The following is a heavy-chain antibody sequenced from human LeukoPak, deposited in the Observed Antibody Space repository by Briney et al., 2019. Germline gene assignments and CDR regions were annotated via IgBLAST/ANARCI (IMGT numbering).Heavy chain of an antibody. V-gene: IGHV3-23*01. Sequence: QSGGSLRLSCAASGFTFSSYAMSWVRQAPGKGLEWVSAISGSGGSTYYADSVKGRFTISRDNSKNTLYLQMNSLRAEDTAVYYCAKDLRYYDSSGSYWGQGTLVSVSS. CDR3: AKDLRYYDSSGSY. CDR2: ISGSGGST. J-gene: IGHJ4*02. CDR1: GFTFSSYA. D-gene: IGHD3-22*01.